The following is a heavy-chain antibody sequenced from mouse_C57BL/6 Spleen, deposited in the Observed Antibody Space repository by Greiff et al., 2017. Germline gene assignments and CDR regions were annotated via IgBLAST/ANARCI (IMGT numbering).Heavy chain of an antibody. CDR1: GYTFTSYW. CDR3: ASLYDYDWAMDY. CDR2: IYPGSGST. D-gene: IGHD2-4*01. V-gene: IGHV1-55*01. J-gene: IGHJ4*01. Sequence: QVQLQQPGAELVKPGASVKMSCKASGYTFTSYWITWVKQRPGQGLEWIGDIYPGSGSTNYNEKFKSKDTLTVDTSSSTAYMQLSSLTSEDSAVYYCASLYDYDWAMDYWGQGTSVTVSS.